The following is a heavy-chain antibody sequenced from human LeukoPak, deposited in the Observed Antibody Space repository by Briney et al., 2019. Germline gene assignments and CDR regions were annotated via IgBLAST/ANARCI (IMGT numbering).Heavy chain of an antibody. CDR2: ISPSNGGT. CDR1: GYCFTSYG. Sequence: ASVKVACRASGYCFTSYGLTWVRQGPGQGLEWMGWISPSNGGTDYAQKFQGRITMTRDTSTTTAYMELRNLRPDDTAVYYCARDRTDPAGPEGQWGQGTQLTVSS. CDR3: ARDRTDPAGPEGQ. J-gene: IGHJ4*02. V-gene: IGHV1-18*01.